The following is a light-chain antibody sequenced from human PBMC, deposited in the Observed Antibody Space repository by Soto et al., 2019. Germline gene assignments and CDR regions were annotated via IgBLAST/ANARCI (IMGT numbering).Light chain of an antibody. Sequence: EIVLTQSPATLSVSPGEKATLSCRASQSVSSTLAWYQQKPGQVPRLLIYGASTRATDIPARFSGSRSGTEFTLTISSLQSEDFGVYCCQQYHKWPPAFGQGTKVDIK. CDR1: QSVSST. V-gene: IGKV3-15*01. CDR3: QQYHKWPPA. CDR2: GAS. J-gene: IGKJ1*01.